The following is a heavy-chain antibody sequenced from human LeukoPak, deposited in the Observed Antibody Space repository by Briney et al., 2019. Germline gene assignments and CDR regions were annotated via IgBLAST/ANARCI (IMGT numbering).Heavy chain of an antibody. CDR2: INPNSGGT. CDR1: GYTFTGYY. J-gene: IGHJ4*02. D-gene: IGHD3-10*01. Sequence: GASVKVSCKASGYTFTGYYMHWVRQAPGQGLEWMGWINPNSGGTNYAQKLQGRVTMTRDTSISTAYMELSRLRSDDTAVYYCATARGYGSGSYGVPFDYWGQGTLVTVSS. CDR3: ATARGYGSGSYGVPFDY. V-gene: IGHV1-2*02.